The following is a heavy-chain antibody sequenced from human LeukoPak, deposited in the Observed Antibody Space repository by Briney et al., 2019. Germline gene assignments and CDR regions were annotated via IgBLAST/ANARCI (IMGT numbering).Heavy chain of an antibody. CDR1: GYTFTSYG. V-gene: IGHV1-18*04. CDR2: ISAYNGNT. CDR3: ARQNSSSWYGNWFDP. D-gene: IGHD6-13*01. Sequence: ASVKVSCKASGYTFTSYGISWVRQAPGQGLEWMGWISAYNGNTNYAQKLQGRVTMTTDTSTSTAYMELRSLRSDDTAVYYCARQNSSSWYGNWFDPWGQGTLVTVSS. J-gene: IGHJ5*02.